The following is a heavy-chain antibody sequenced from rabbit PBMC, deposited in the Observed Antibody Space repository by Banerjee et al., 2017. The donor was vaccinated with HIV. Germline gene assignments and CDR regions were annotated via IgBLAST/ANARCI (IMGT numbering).Heavy chain of an antibody. V-gene: IGHV1S7*01. CDR3: ARNPYGYAL. CDR2: IYAGKGST. D-gene: IGHD6-1*01. Sequence: QLKETGGGLVQPGGSLTLSCKASGFDFSSYYMSWVRQAPGKGLEWIGIIYAGKGSTDYASWVNGRFTISSDNAQNTVDLQMNSLTAADTATYFCARNPYGYALWGPGTLVTVS. J-gene: IGHJ6*01. CDR1: GFDFSSYY.